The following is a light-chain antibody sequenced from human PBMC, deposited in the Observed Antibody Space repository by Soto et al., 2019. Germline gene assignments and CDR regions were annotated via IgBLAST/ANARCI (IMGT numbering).Light chain of an antibody. CDR1: QSISSW. CDR2: DAS. CDR3: QQYNSYSYT. Sequence: DIQMTQSPSTLSASVRDRVTITCRASQSISSWLAWYQKKPGKAPKLLIYDASSLESGVPSRFSGSGSGTEFTLTISSLQPDDFATYYCQQYNSYSYTFGQGTKLEIK. V-gene: IGKV1-5*01. J-gene: IGKJ2*01.